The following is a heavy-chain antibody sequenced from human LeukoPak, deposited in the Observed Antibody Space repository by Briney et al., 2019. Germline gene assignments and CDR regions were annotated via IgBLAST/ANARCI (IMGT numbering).Heavy chain of an antibody. J-gene: IGHJ4*02. D-gene: IGHD6-13*01. CDR2: IYYSGST. CDR1: GVSISSYY. V-gene: IGHV4-39*07. Sequence: SETLSLTCTVSGVSISSYYWGWIRQPPGKGLEWIGSIYYSGSTYYSPSLKSRVTISVDTSKNQFSLKLSSVTAADTAVYYCARDRQQLVRGDYFDYWGQGTLVTVSS. CDR3: ARDRQQLVRGDYFDY.